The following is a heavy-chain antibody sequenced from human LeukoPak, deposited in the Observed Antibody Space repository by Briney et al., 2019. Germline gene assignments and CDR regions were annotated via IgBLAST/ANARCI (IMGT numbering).Heavy chain of an antibody. CDR2: IIGSAGST. Sequence: GGSLRLSCAASGFNFRNYGMYWVRQATGKGLEWVSHIIGSAGSTYYADSVKGRFTISRDNSKNTLYLQMNSLKAEDTAVYYCTRTYGDYVFPNYYFDYWGQGTLVTGSS. CDR3: TRTYGDYVFPNYYFDY. D-gene: IGHD4-17*01. V-gene: IGHV3-23*01. CDR1: GFNFRNYG. J-gene: IGHJ4*02.